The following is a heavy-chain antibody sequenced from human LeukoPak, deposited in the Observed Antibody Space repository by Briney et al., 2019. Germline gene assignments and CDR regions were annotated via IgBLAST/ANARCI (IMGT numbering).Heavy chain of an antibody. CDR2: ISYDGSNK. V-gene: IGHV3-30*18. Sequence: SGRPLRLSCAASGFTFSSYGMHWVRQAPGKGLEGVAVISYDGSNKYYADSVKGRFTISRDNSKNTLYLQMNSLRAEDPAVYYCAKEDCSSTSCYAGYFDYWGQGTLVTVSS. CDR3: AKEDCSSTSCYAGYFDY. CDR1: GFTFSSYG. D-gene: IGHD2-2*01. J-gene: IGHJ4*02.